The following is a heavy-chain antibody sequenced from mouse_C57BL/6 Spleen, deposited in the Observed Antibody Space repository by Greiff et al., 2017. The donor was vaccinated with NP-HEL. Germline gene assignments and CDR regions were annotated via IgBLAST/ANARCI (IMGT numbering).Heavy chain of an antibody. CDR1: GYAFSSSW. D-gene: IGHD1-1*01. J-gene: IGHJ4*01. CDR3: ASLSYYYGSSYYAMDY. Sequence: LVKPGASVKISCKASGYAFSSSWMNWVKQRPGKGLEWIGRIYPGDGDTNYNGKFKGKATLTADKSSSTAYMQLSSLTSEDSAVYFCASLSYYYGSSYYAMDYWGQGTSVTVSS. CDR2: IYPGDGDT. V-gene: IGHV1-82*01.